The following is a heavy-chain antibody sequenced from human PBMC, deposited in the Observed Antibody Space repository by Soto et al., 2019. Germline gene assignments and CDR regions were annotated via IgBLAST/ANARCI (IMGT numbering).Heavy chain of an antibody. CDR1: GYSFTSYW. J-gene: IGHJ4*02. Sequence: PGESLKISCKGSGYSFTSYWIGWVRQMPGKGLEWMGIIYPGDSDTRYSPSFQGQVTISADKSISTAYLQWSSLKASDTAIYYCARPPGYDFWSGYLYYWGQGTLVTVSS. V-gene: IGHV5-51*01. CDR2: IYPGDSDT. CDR3: ARPPGYDFWSGYLYY. D-gene: IGHD3-3*01.